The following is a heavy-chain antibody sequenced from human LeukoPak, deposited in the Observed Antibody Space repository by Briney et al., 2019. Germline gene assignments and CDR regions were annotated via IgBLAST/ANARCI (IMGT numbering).Heavy chain of an antibody. CDR2: ISGSGGST. CDR3: AKAQRDYDFWSGYYVRNWFDP. J-gene: IGHJ5*02. D-gene: IGHD3-3*01. Sequence: GGSLRLSCTASGFTFSSYAMSWVRQAPGKGLEWVSVISGSGGSTYYADSVKGRFTISRDNSKNTLYLQMNSLRAEDTAVYYCAKAQRDYDFWSGYYVRNWFDPWGQGTLVTVSS. CDR1: GFTFSSYA. V-gene: IGHV3-23*01.